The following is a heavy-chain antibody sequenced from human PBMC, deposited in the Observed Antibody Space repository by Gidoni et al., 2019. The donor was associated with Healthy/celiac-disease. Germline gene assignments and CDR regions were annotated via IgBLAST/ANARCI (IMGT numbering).Heavy chain of an antibody. V-gene: IGHV3-33*01. CDR1: GFTFSSYG. CDR2: IWYDGSNK. CDR3: ASWRELHSYGMDV. J-gene: IGHJ6*02. D-gene: IGHD1-26*01. Sequence: QVQLVESGGGVVQPGRSLRLSCAASGFTFSSYGMHWVRQAPGKGMEGVAVIWYDGSNKYYADSVKGRFTISRDNSKNTLYLQMNSLRAEDTAVYYCASWRELHSYGMDVWGQGTTVTVSS.